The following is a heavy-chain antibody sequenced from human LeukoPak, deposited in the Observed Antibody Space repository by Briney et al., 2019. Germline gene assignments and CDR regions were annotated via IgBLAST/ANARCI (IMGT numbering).Heavy chain of an antibody. CDR2: IYTSGST. J-gene: IGHJ4*02. CDR3: ARARYSYGYQFDY. CDR1: GGSISSGSYY. V-gene: IGHV4-61*02. D-gene: IGHD5-18*01. Sequence: SETLSLTRTVSGGSISSGSYYWSWIRQPAGKGLEWIGRIYTSGSTNYNPSLKRRVTISVDTSKNQFSLKLSSVTAAGTAVYYCARARYSYGYQFDYWGQGTLVTVSS.